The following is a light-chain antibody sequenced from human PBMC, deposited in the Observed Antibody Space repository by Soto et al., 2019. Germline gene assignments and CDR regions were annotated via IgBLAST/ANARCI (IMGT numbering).Light chain of an antibody. CDR1: SSDVGGYNY. V-gene: IGLV2-8*01. Sequence: QSVLTQPPSASGSPGQSVTISCTGTSSDVGGYNYVSWYQQHPGKAPKLMIYEVSKRPSGVPDRFPGSKSGNTASLTVSGLQAEDEADYYCSSYAGSNNLLFGGGTKLTVL. CDR2: EVS. J-gene: IGLJ2*01. CDR3: SSYAGSNNLL.